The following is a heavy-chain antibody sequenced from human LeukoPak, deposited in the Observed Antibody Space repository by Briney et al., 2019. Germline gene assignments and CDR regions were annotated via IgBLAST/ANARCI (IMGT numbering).Heavy chain of an antibody. V-gene: IGHV3-23*01. J-gene: IGHJ4*02. CDR1: GFTFSGYW. D-gene: IGHD6-13*01. CDR2: ISGSGGST. CDR3: AGTTPRQQLVRLFDY. Sequence: GGSLRLSCAASGFTFSGYWMSWVRQAPGKGLKGVSAISGSGGSTYYADSVKGRFTISRDNSKNTLYLQMNSLRADDTAVYYCAGTTPRQQLVRLFDYWGQGTLVTVSS.